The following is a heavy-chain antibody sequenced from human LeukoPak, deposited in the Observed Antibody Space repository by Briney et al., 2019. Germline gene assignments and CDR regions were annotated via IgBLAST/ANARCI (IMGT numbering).Heavy chain of an antibody. CDR1: GGSFSGYY. D-gene: IGHD3-22*01. V-gene: IGHV4-34*01. CDR3: ARARRAVVQD. CDR2: INHSGST. Sequence: SETLSLTCAVYGGSFSGYYWSWIRQPPGKGLEWIGEINHSGSTNYNPSLKSRVTISVDTSKNQFSLKLSSVTAADTAVYYCARARRAVVQDWGQGTLVTVSS. J-gene: IGHJ4*02.